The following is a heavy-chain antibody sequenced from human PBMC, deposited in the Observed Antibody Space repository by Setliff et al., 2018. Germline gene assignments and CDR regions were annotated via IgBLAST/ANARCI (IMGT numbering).Heavy chain of an antibody. CDR3: ARDLYGGYYFDY. D-gene: IGHD5-12*01. Sequence: GGSLRLSCAASGFTFSTYTMNWVRQAPGKGLEWVSYISSGGGIIYYADSVKGRFTISRDNAKNSLYLQMNSLRAEDTAVYYCARDLYGGYYFDYWSQGTLVTVSS. CDR2: ISSGGGII. V-gene: IGHV3-48*01. J-gene: IGHJ4*02. CDR1: GFTFSTYT.